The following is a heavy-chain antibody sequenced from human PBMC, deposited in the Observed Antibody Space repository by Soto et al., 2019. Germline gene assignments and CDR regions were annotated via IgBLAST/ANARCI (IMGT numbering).Heavy chain of an antibody. V-gene: IGHV3-23*01. Sequence: PGGSLRLSCAASGFTFSSYAMSWVRQAPGKGLEWVSAISGSGGSTYYADSVKGRFTISRDNSKNTLYLQMNSLRAEDTAVYYCATRSTYGDYQTYDYWGQGTLVTVSS. J-gene: IGHJ4*02. CDR2: ISGSGGST. CDR3: ATRSTYGDYQTYDY. CDR1: GFTFSSYA. D-gene: IGHD4-17*01.